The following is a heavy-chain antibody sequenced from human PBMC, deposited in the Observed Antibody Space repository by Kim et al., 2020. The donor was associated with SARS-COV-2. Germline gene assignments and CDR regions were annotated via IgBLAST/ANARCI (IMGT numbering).Heavy chain of an antibody. J-gene: IGHJ4*02. D-gene: IGHD4-17*01. CDR3: ARAGAPGLRWPKRAYYFDY. V-gene: IGHV4-34*01. Sequence: SETLSLTCAVYGGSFSGYYWSWIRQPPGKGLEWIGEINHSGSTNYNPSLKSRVTISVDTSKNQFSLKLSSVTAADTAVYYCARAGAPGLRWPKRAYYFDYWGQGTLVTVSS. CDR2: INHSGST. CDR1: GGSFSGYY.